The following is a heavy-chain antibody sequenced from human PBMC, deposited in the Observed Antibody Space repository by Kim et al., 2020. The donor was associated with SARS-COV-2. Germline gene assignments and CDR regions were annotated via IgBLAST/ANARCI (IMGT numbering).Heavy chain of an antibody. CDR3: ARGRAVVVASPILGLGPYYDDYAMDV. Sequence: SETLSLTCAVFGGSLSGYHWTWIRQSPGKGLEWIGEINHSGGTKCNPSLKSRVTMSLDTSKNQFSLQLRSVTAADTAVYYCARGRAVVVASPILGLGPYYDDYAMDVWGQGTPVIVSS. D-gene: IGHD3-22*01. V-gene: IGHV4-34*01. CDR2: INHSGGT. CDR1: GGSLSGYH. J-gene: IGHJ6*02.